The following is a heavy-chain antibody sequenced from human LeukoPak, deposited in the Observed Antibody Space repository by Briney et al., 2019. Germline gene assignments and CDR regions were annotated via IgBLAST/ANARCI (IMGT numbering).Heavy chain of an antibody. J-gene: IGHJ3*02. Sequence: GASVKVSCKASGGTFSSYAISWVRQAPGQGLEWMGGIIPIFGTANYAQKFQGRVTITADESTSTAYMELSSLRSEDTAVYYCARGLTPGYYDTDGDAFDIWGQGTMVTVSS. CDR1: GGTFSSYA. CDR2: IIPIFGTA. D-gene: IGHD3-22*01. V-gene: IGHV1-69*13. CDR3: ARGLTPGYYDTDGDAFDI.